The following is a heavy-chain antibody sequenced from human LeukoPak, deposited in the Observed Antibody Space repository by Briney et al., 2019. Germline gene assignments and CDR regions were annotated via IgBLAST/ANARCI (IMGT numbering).Heavy chain of an antibody. CDR1: GYTFTGYY. Sequence: GASVKVSCKASGYTFTGYYMHWVRQAPGQGLEWMGWINPNSGGTNYAQKFQGRVTMTRDTSISTAYMELSRLRSDDTAVYYCARERAYYDILPRWFDPWGQGTLVTVSS. CDR3: ARERAYYDILPRWFDP. CDR2: INPNSGGT. D-gene: IGHD3-9*01. J-gene: IGHJ5*02. V-gene: IGHV1-2*02.